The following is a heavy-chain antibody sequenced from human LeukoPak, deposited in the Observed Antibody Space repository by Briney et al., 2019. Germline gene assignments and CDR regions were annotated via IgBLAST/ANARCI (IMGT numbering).Heavy chain of an antibody. V-gene: IGHV3-66*01. Sequence: GGSPRLSCAASGFTVSSKYINWVRQAPGKGLEWVSLIYGSTSADYADSVKGRFTISRDNSMNTVYLQMNSLRAEDTAIYYCARLNFGDDYWGQGTLVAVSS. CDR1: GFTVSSKY. J-gene: IGHJ4*02. CDR2: IYGSTSA. D-gene: IGHD4-17*01. CDR3: ARLNFGDDY.